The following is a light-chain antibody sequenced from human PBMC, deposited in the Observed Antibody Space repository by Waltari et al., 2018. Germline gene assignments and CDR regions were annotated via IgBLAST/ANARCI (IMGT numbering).Light chain of an antibody. J-gene: IGKJ1*01. CDR1: QSIGSR. CDR2: GAS. CDR3: QQYNNWPPGT. Sequence: ETVVTQSPATLSVSPGERATLSCKTSQSIGSRLAWYQQNPGQAPRLLIYGASVRAIGIPARFSGSGSETEFTLTISSLQSEDFAVYYCQQYNNWPPGTFGQGTKVEI. V-gene: IGKV3-15*01.